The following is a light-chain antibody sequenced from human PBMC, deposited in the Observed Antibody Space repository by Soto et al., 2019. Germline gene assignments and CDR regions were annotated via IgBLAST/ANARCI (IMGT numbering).Light chain of an antibody. J-gene: IGKJ1*01. CDR2: KAS. V-gene: IGKV1-39*01. CDR3: QQSYSIPWT. Sequence: DIQMTQSPSSLSASVGDRVTITCRTSQSISSYLNWYQQKPGKAPKLLIYKASSLDSGVPSRFSGSGSGTDFTLTISSLQPEDFATYYCQQSYSIPWTFGQGTKVDIK. CDR1: QSISSY.